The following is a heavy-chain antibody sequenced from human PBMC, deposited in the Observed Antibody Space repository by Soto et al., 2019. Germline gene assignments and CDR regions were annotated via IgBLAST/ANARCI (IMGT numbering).Heavy chain of an antibody. V-gene: IGHV1-8*01. Sequence: ASVKVSCKASGYTFTIYDINWVRQATGQGLEWMGWMNPNTGNTGYAQKFQGRVTMTRDTSISTAYMELSSLTSEDTAVYFCATGYDYYYGIDVWGRGTTVTVSS. J-gene: IGHJ6*02. CDR2: MNPNTGNT. CDR1: GYTFTIYD. CDR3: ATGYDYYYGIDV.